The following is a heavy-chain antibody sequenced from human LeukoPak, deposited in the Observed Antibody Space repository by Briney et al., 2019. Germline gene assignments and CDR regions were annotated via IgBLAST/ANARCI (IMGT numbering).Heavy chain of an antibody. CDR2: IWSDGSDK. D-gene: IGHD4-11*01. V-gene: IGHV3-33*06. J-gene: IGHJ1*01. CDR1: GFTFSHYG. Sequence: GGSLRLSCAASGFTFSHYGMHWVRQTPGAGLERVAVIWSDGSDKYYAKSVKGRFTISRDNSKNSLFLQMNSLRAEDTAVYYCAKDAQRGFDYSNSLQNWGQGILVTVSS. CDR3: AKDAQRGFDYSNSLQN.